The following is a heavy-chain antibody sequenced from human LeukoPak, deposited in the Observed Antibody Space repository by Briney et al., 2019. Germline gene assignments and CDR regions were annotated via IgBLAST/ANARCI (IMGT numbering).Heavy chain of an antibody. Sequence: SETLSLTCTVSGGSISSGSYYWSWIRQPAGKGLEWIGRIYSSGSTNYNSSLKSRVTISVDTSKNQFSLQLSSVTAADTAVYYCARATRAARHFDYWGQGTLVTVSS. J-gene: IGHJ4*02. CDR1: GGSISSGSYY. CDR3: ARATRAARHFDY. V-gene: IGHV4-61*02. D-gene: IGHD6-6*01. CDR2: IYSSGST.